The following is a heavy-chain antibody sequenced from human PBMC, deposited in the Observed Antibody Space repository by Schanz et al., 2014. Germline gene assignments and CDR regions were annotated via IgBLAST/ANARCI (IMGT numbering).Heavy chain of an antibody. D-gene: IGHD7-27*01. V-gene: IGHV1-8*01. CDR1: GYPFTSDD. CDR2: MNPNSGDT. Sequence: QVQLVQSGAEVKKPGASVKVSCRASGYPFTSDDITWVRQAPGQGLEWMGWMNPNSGDTGYPRKFQDRVTVTRNTSICTTCVELNSLTSEDAAVYYCARVYIEFERGKSYYYYMDVWGRGTTVTVSS. J-gene: IGHJ6*03. CDR3: ARVYIEFERGKSYYYYMDV.